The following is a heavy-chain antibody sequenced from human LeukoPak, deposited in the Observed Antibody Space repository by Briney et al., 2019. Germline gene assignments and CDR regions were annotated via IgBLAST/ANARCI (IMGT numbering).Heavy chain of an antibody. CDR1: GFTFSDYS. V-gene: IGHV3-48*01. J-gene: IGHJ4*02. D-gene: IGHD5-24*01. CDR3: ARDYKYAFDN. CDR2: IGIDSGNT. Sequence: GGSLSLSCAASGFTFSDYSMNWVRQAPGKGLEWISYIGIDSGNTNYADSVKGRFTISGDKAKNSLYLQMNSLRVEDTAVYYCARDYKYAFDNWGQGTLVTVSS.